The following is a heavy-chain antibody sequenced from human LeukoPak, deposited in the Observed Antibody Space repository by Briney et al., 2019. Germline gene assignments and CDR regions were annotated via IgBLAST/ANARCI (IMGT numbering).Heavy chain of an antibody. J-gene: IGHJ4*02. CDR3: AKGYGESHFDS. CDR2: IRFDGSNQ. V-gene: IGHV3-30*02. Sequence: GGSLRLSCAASGFTFRGFGMHFVRQAPGKGPEWVAFIRFDGSNQYYTDSVKGRFTISRDNSNNTLFLQMNDLRGDDTAVYLCAKGYGESHFDSWRQGTLVTVSS. CDR1: GFTFRGFG. D-gene: IGHD5-18*01.